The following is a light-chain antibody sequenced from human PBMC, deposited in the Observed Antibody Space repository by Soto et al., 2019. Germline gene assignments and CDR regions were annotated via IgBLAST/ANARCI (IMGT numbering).Light chain of an antibody. V-gene: IGLV2-8*01. CDR3: SSYAGSNNLV. CDR1: SSDVGGYNY. J-gene: IGLJ3*02. Sequence: QSALTQPPSASGSPGQSVTISCTETSSDVGGYNYVSWYQQHPGKAPKLMIYEVSKRPSGVPDRFSGFKSGNTASLTVSGLQAEDEADYYCSSYAGSNNLVFGGGTKLTVL. CDR2: EVS.